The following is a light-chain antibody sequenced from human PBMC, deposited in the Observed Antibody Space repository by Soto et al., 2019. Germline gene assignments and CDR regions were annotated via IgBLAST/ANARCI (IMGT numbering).Light chain of an antibody. Sequence: EIVLTQSPATLSVSPGARATLSCRASQSINNYLAWYQQKPGQAPRLLIYDASNRATGIPVRFSGSGSGTEFTLTIGGLESEDSALYYCQQRSNWPLTFGGGTKVEI. CDR2: DAS. V-gene: IGKV3-11*01. CDR3: QQRSNWPLT. J-gene: IGKJ4*01. CDR1: QSINNY.